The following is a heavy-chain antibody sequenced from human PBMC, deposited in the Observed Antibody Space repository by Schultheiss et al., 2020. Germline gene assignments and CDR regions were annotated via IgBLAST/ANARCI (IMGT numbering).Heavy chain of an antibody. J-gene: IGHJ4*02. CDR2: IRNKPNGYTT. V-gene: IGHV3-72*01. CDR1: GFTFSSYA. CDR3: AREGGRDEYNDY. Sequence: GGSLRLSCAASGFTFSSYAMSWVRQAPGKGLEWVGRIRNKPNGYTTDYAASVKGRFSISRDDSKKSVFLQMNSLTTEDTAVYYCAREGGRDEYNDYWGQGTLV. D-gene: IGHD1-1*01.